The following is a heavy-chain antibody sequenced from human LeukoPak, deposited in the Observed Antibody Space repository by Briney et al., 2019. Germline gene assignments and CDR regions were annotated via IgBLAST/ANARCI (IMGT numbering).Heavy chain of an antibody. CDR1: GFTFSSFW. D-gene: IGHD6-13*01. Sequence: GGSLRLSCAASGFTFSSFWMSWVRQAPGKGLEWVAVISYDESNKYYADSVKGRFTISRDNSKNTLYLQMNSLRAEDTAVYYCARGQQLVILGLFDYWGQGTLVTVSS. V-gene: IGHV3-30-3*01. CDR2: ISYDESNK. CDR3: ARGQQLVILGLFDY. J-gene: IGHJ4*02.